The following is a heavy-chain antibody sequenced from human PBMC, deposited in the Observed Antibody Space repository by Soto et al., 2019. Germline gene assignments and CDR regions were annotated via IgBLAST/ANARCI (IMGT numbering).Heavy chain of an antibody. CDR3: ARDPGVEYSRSSRVAY. Sequence: SVKVSCKASGGTFSSYTISWVRQAPGQGLEWMGRIIPILGIANYAQKFQGRVTITADKSTSTAYMELSSLRSEDTAVYYCARDPGVEYSRSSRVAYWGQGTQVTVSS. CDR2: IIPILGIA. J-gene: IGHJ4*02. D-gene: IGHD6-6*01. V-gene: IGHV1-69*04. CDR1: GGTFSSYT.